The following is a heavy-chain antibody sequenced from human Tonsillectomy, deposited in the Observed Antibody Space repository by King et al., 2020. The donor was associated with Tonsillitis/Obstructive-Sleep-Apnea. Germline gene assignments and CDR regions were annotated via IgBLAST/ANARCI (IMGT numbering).Heavy chain of an antibody. CDR3: AKLWSVGTADY. CDR1: GFTFSNYG. J-gene: IGHJ4*02. V-gene: IGHV3-23*04. Sequence: VQLVESGGGLVQPGGSLRLSCAASGFTFSNYGMAWVRQGPGEVLEWVSDISGSGDNTYYADSVKGRFTISRDNSKNTLYLQMNSLRAEDTALYYCAKLWSVGTADYWGQGTLVTVSS. D-gene: IGHD3-3*01. CDR2: ISGSGDNT.